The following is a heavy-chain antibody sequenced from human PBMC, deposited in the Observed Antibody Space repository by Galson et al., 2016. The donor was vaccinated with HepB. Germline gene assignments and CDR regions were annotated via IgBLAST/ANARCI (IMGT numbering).Heavy chain of an antibody. D-gene: IGHD6-19*01. J-gene: IGHJ4*02. CDR1: GFTFSNYA. CDR3: AGGGSGWFYYLDY. Sequence: SLRLSCAASGFTFSNYAMSWVRQAPGRGLEWVSTISGSAGTTYYADSVKGRFTISRDNSKNALFLHMSSLRAEDTAVYYCAGGGSGWFYYLDYRGQGTLVTVSS. CDR2: ISGSAGTT. V-gene: IGHV3-23*01.